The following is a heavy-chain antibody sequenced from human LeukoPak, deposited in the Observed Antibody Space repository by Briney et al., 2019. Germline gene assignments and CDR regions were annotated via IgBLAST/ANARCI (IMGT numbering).Heavy chain of an antibody. CDR2: IYFSGST. V-gene: IGHV4-4*07. CDR3: ARKELVRGYFDS. CDR1: NGSITNYY. Sequence: PSETLSLTCTVSNGSITNYYYNWMRQATGEGLEWIGRIYFSGSTMYNPSLKSRAAMSVDSSSNQISLKLSSVTAADTAVYFCARKELVRGYFDSWGQGVLVTVSS. J-gene: IGHJ4*02. D-gene: IGHD6-6*01.